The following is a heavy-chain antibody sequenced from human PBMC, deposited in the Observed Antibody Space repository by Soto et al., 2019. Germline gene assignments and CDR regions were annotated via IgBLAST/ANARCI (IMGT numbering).Heavy chain of an antibody. D-gene: IGHD6-13*01. V-gene: IGHV1-69*01. CDR3: AIPLPKQQLVRGAFDH. CDR1: GGTFRNYA. CDR2: SIPVFGTA. Sequence: QVQLVQSGAEVKKPGSSVKLSCKTSGGTFRNYAINWVRQAPGPGLAWMGGSIPVFGTANSAQTFQGRFTITADESTSTAYMELSSLRSEDTAVYYCAIPLPKQQLVRGAFDHWGQGTLVTVAS. J-gene: IGHJ4*02.